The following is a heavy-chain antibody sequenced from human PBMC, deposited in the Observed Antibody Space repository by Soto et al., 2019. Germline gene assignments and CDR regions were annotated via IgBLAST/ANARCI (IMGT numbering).Heavy chain of an antibody. V-gene: IGHV4-59*01. D-gene: IGHD3-9*01. J-gene: IGHJ4*02. Sequence: ETLSLTCGVSGGSISTYYWSWIRRPPGKGLERIGYIYHRGSTNYNPSLKSRVNMSVDTSKNQFSLKLRFVTAADTAVYYCARTLKAGGYDILTGYLSYYFDYWGQGTLVTVSS. CDR1: GGSISTYY. CDR3: ARTLKAGGYDILTGYLSYYFDY. CDR2: IYHRGST.